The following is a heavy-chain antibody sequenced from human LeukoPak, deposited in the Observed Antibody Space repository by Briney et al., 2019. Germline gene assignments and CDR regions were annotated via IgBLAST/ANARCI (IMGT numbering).Heavy chain of an antibody. CDR3: AADPSYSSGYRYYFDY. CDR1: GFTFISSA. Sequence: SVKVSCKTSGFTFISSAVQWVRQARGQRLEWIGWIVVGSGNTNYAQKFQERVTITRDMSTSTAYMELSSLRSEDTAVYYCAADPSYSSGYRYYFDYWGQGTLITVSS. J-gene: IGHJ4*02. CDR2: IVVGSGNT. V-gene: IGHV1-58*01. D-gene: IGHD3-22*01.